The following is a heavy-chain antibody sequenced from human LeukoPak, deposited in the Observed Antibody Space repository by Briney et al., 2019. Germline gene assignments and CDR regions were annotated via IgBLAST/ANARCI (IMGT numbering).Heavy chain of an antibody. J-gene: IGHJ2*01. V-gene: IGHV3-13*01. CDR3: ARDAAYLGFDL. D-gene: IGHD7-27*01. CDR2: MSIAGDT. Sequence: GSLRLSCAASGFTVSTYDMHWVRQATGKGLGWVSTMSIAGDTYYAGSVKGRFTISRENARNSLYLQMSSLRAGDTAVYYCARDAAYLGFDLWGRGTLVTVSS. CDR1: GFTVSTYD.